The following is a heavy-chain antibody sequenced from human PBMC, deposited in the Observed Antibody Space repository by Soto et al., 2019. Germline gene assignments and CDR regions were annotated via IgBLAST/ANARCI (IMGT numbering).Heavy chain of an antibody. Sequence: SVKVSCKASGGTFSSYAISCVRQAPGQGLEWMGGIIPIFGTANYAQKFQGRVTITADESTSTAYMELSSLRSEDTAVYYCARDLSRRDTAMVMFEYWGQGTLVTVSS. J-gene: IGHJ4*02. V-gene: IGHV1-69*13. D-gene: IGHD5-18*01. CDR2: IIPIFGTA. CDR1: GGTFSSYA. CDR3: ARDLSRRDTAMVMFEY.